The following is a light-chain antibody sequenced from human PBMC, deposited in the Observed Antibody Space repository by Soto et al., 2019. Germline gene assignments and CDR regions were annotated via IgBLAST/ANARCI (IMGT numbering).Light chain of an antibody. V-gene: IGKV1-5*03. Sequence: DIQMTQSPSTLSASVGDRVTITCRASQSISSWLAWYQQKPGKAPKLLIYNASSLDSGVPSRFSGSGSGTEFTLTISSLQPDDVATYYCQQYNKYSLYTFGQGTKLEIK. J-gene: IGKJ2*01. CDR2: NAS. CDR3: QQYNKYSLYT. CDR1: QSISSW.